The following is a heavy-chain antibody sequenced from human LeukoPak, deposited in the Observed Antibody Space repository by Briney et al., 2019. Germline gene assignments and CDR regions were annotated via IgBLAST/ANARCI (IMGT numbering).Heavy chain of an antibody. J-gene: IGHJ4*02. V-gene: IGHV3-30*02. CDR3: AKEVDVLRYNWNGFDY. D-gene: IGHD1-20*01. CDR1: GFTFSSYG. CDR2: IRYDGSNK. Sequence: GGSLRLSCAASGFTFSSYGMHWVRQAPGKGLEWVAFIRYDGSNKYYADSVKGRFTISRDNSKNTLYLQMNSLRAEDTAVYYCAKEVDVLRYNWNGFDYWGQGTLVTVSS.